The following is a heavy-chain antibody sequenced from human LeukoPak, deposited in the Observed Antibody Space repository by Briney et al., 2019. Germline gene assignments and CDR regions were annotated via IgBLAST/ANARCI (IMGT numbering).Heavy chain of an antibody. J-gene: IGHJ3*02. V-gene: IGHV3-30*02. CDR3: AKDCGGSCYSSASDI. Sequence: PGGSLRLSCAASGFTFSSYGMHWVRQAPGKGLEWVAFIRYDGSNKYYADSVKGRFTISRDNSKNTLYLQMNSLRAEDTAVYYCAKDCGGSCYSSASDIWGQGTMVTVSS. D-gene: IGHD2-15*01. CDR1: GFTFSSYG. CDR2: IRYDGSNK.